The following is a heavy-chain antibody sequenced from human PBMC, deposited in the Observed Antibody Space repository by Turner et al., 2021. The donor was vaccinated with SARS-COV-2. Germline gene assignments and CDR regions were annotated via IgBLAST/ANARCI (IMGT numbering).Heavy chain of an antibody. CDR3: ARHWEVAAAAYLARFDP. Sequence: LQLQESGSGLVKPSETMSLTCTVSGRSISISSYYWGWSRQPPGKGLEWIGSIYDSVSTDYNPSLKSRVTIFVDTCKNQFSLKLSSVTAANTAVYYCARHWEVAAAAYLARFDPWGQGTLVTVSS. CDR1: GRSISISSYY. CDR2: IYDSVST. V-gene: IGHV4-39*01. D-gene: IGHD6-13*01. J-gene: IGHJ5*02.